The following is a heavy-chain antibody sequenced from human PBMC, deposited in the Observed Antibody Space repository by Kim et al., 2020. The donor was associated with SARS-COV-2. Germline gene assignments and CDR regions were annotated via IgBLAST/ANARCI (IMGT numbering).Heavy chain of an antibody. D-gene: IGHD3-16*02. CDR3: ARDRYNVDYYGMDV. Sequence: AVSVKSRITINPDTSKNQFSLQLNSVTPEDTAVYYCARDRYNVDYYGMDVWGQGTTVTVSS. J-gene: IGHJ6*02. V-gene: IGHV6-1*01.